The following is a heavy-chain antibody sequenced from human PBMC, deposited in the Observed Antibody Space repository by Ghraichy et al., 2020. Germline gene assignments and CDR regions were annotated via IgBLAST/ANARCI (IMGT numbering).Heavy chain of an antibody. Sequence: GGSLRLSCAASGFTFSSYWMHWVRQAPGKGLVWVSRINSDGSSTSYADSVKGRFTISRDNAKNTLYLQMNSLRAEDTAVYYCARGYYDFWSTGGVDPWGQGTLVTVSS. J-gene: IGHJ5*02. V-gene: IGHV3-74*01. CDR1: GFTFSSYW. CDR2: INSDGSST. CDR3: ARGYYDFWSTGGVDP. D-gene: IGHD3-3*01.